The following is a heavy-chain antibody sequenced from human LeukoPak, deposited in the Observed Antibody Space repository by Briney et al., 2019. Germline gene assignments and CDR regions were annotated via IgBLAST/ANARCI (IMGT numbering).Heavy chain of an antibody. CDR3: ARESQDDAFDI. J-gene: IGHJ3*02. Sequence: GASVKVSCKASGYTFTSYDINWVRQATGQGLEWMGWMNPNSGNTGCAQKFQGRVTITRNTSISTAYMELSSLRSEDTAVYYCARESQDDAFDIWGQGTMVTVSS. CDR1: GYTFTSYD. V-gene: IGHV1-8*03. CDR2: MNPNSGNT.